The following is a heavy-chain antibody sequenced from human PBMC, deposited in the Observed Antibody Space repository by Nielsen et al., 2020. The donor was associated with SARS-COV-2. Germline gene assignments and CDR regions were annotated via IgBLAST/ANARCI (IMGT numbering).Heavy chain of an antibody. CDR2: VSHSGSI. D-gene: IGHD2-2*01. CDR1: GGSVSSNDW. Sequence: SETLSLTCAVSGGSVSSNDWWTWVLPSPGKGLEWIGEVSHSGSINYNPSLKSRVALSMDKSKRQFSLRLTSVSAADTAVYFCARGDLVVVPSPILGLGPFFYYFYLDVWGKGTTVIVSS. V-gene: IGHV4-4*02. J-gene: IGHJ6*03. CDR3: ARGDLVVVPSPILGLGPFFYYFYLDV.